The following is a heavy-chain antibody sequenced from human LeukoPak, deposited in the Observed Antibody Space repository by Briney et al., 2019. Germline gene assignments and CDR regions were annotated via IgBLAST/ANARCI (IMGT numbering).Heavy chain of an antibody. Sequence: ASVKVSCKASGYPFTSYGITWVRQAPGQGLEWMGWISVYNGNTNYAQKLQGRVTMTTDTSTYTVYMELRSLRSDDTAVYYCARKGYTRTCGLAAFDGWCHRTMVTVSS. V-gene: IGHV1-18*04. J-gene: IGHJ3*01. D-gene: IGHD6-13*01. CDR2: ISVYNGNT. CDR3: ARKGYTRTCGLAAFDG. CDR1: GYPFTSYG.